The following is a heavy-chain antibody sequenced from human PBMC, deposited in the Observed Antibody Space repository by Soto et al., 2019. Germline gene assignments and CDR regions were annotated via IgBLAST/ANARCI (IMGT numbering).Heavy chain of an antibody. J-gene: IGHJ6*02. D-gene: IGHD2-8*01. Sequence: ASVKVSCKASGDVFRSYGITWVRQAPGQGLEWVGGIIPISGTTNYAQKFQGRVAITADESTDTVYMELSRLRSEDTAVYFCARVRCFNGLCHTADYGMDVWGQGTTVTVSS. CDR2: IIPISGTT. V-gene: IGHV1-69*13. CDR3: ARVRCFNGLCHTADYGMDV. CDR1: GDVFRSYG.